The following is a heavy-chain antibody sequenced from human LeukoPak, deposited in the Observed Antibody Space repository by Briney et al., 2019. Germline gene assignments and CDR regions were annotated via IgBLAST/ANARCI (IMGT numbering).Heavy chain of an antibody. V-gene: IGHV4-59*01. CDR3: ARNSGWYGTYFDY. J-gene: IGHJ4*02. Sequence: SETLSLTCTVSGGSISSYYWSWLRQPPGKGLEWIGYTYYSGSTNYNPSLKSRVTISVDTSKNQFSLKLSSVTAADTAVYYCARNSGWYGTYFDYWGQGTLVTVSS. CDR1: GGSISSYY. D-gene: IGHD6-19*01. CDR2: TYYSGST.